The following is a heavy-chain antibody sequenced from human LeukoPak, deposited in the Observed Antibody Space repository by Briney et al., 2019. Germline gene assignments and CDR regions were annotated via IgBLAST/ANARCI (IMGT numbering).Heavy chain of an antibody. CDR1: GFTFSSYE. CDR3: AGDRGGYNYGYY. Sequence: PGGSLRLSCAASGFTFSSYEMNWVRQAPGKGLEWVSYISSSGSTIYYADSVKGRFTISRDNAKNSLYLQMNSLRAEDTAVYYCAGDRGGYNYGYYWGQGTLVTVSS. CDR2: ISSSGSTI. D-gene: IGHD5-24*01. J-gene: IGHJ4*02. V-gene: IGHV3-48*03.